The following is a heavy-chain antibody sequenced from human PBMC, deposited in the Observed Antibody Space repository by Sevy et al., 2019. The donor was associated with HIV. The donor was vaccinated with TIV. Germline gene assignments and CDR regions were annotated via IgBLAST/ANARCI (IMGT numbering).Heavy chain of an antibody. V-gene: IGHV3-23*01. CDR2: ISDGGGTT. D-gene: IGHD3-10*01. J-gene: IGHJ3*02. Sequence: GGSLRLSCAASGFTFRNYVMNWVRQPPGKGLEWVSVISDGGGTTYYADSVKGRFTMSRDDSKSTLYLQMKGLGVEDTAVYFCAKRVAGALAALDIWGQGTMVTVSS. CDR3: AKRVAGALAALDI. CDR1: GFTFRNYV.